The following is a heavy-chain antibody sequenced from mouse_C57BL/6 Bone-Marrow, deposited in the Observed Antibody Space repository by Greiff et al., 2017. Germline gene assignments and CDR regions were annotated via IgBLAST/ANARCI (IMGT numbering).Heavy chain of an antibody. D-gene: IGHD1-1*01. CDR3: TTPFTTVVATDFDY. Sequence: VQLQQSGAELVRPGASVKLSCTASGFNIKDDYMHWVKQRPEQGLEWIGWIDPENGDTEYASKFQGKATITADTSSHTAYLQLSSLTSEDTAVYYCTTPFTTVVATDFDYWGQGTTLTVSS. J-gene: IGHJ2*01. V-gene: IGHV14-4*01. CDR2: IDPENGDT. CDR1: GFNIKDDY.